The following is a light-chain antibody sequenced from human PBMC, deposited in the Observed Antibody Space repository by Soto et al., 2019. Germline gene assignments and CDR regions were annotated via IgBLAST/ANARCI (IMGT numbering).Light chain of an antibody. J-gene: IGKJ2*01. V-gene: IGKV1-39*01. CDR3: QQSYSIPYT. CDR1: HTFSTY. Sequence: DIQLTQSPSSLSASLGDRVTITCRASHTFSTYLNWYQQRAGRAPELLILSTSSLQSGVPSRISGRGSGIDFTLTISSLQPEDFGIYYCQQSYSIPYTFGQGTRLEI. CDR2: STS.